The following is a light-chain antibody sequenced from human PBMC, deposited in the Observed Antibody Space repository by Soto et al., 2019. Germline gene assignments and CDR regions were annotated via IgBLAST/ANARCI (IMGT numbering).Light chain of an antibody. CDR2: GAS. CDR3: QQSYTAVFT. J-gene: IGKJ3*01. CDR1: QNIRNY. V-gene: IGKV1-39*01. Sequence: DIQMTQSPSSLSASVGDRVTITCRASQNIRNYLNWYQQKPGKVPNLLIYGASSLHSGVPSRFSGSGSETDFTLTINNLQPEDFATYDCQQSYTAVFTFDAGTKVDIK.